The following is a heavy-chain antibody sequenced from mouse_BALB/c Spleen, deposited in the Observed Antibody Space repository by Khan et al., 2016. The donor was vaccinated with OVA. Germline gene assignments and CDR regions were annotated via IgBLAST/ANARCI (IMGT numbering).Heavy chain of an antibody. CDR1: GYSITSDYA. CDR3: ARDWDYAMDY. Sequence: EVQLVESGPGLVKPSQSLSLTCTVTGYSITSDYAWNWIRQFPGNKLEWMGYISYSGSTSYNPSLKRRISITRDTSKNQFFLQLNSVTTEDTATYYCARDWDYAMDYWGQGTSVTVSS. D-gene: IGHD4-1*01. CDR2: ISYSGST. J-gene: IGHJ4*01. V-gene: IGHV3-2*02.